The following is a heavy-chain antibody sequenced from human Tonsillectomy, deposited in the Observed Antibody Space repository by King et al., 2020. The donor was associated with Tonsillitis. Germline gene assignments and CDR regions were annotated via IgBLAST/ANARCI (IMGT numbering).Heavy chain of an antibody. J-gene: IGHJ3*02. Sequence: VQLVESGAEVKKPGSSVTVSCKASGGTFSSYAISWVRQAPGQGLEWMGGIIPIFGTANYAQKFQGRVTITADESTSTAYMELSSLRSEDTAVYYCARDRSLATYAFDIWGQGTMVTVSS. CDR2: IIPIFGTA. V-gene: IGHV1-69*01. D-gene: IGHD5-12*01. CDR3: ARDRSLATYAFDI. CDR1: GGTFSSYA.